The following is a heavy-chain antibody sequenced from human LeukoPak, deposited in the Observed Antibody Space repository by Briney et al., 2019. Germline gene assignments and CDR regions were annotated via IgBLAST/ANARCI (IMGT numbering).Heavy chain of an antibody. D-gene: IGHD6-19*01. CDR3: ATQRPGIAVAGHDF. CDR2: IDPSDSYT. Sequence: AESLKISCKGSGYSFTSYWITWVRQMPGKGLEWMGRIDPSDSYTNSSPSFQGHVIISSDKSISTAYLQWSSLKASDTAMYYCATQRPGIAVAGHDFWGQGTLVTVSA. CDR1: GYSFTSYW. V-gene: IGHV5-10-1*01. J-gene: IGHJ4*02.